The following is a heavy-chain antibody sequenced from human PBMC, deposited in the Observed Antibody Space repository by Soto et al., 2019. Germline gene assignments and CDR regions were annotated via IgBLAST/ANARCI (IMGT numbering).Heavy chain of an antibody. V-gene: IGHV1-46*01. CDR2: INPSGGST. CDR1: GYTFTSYY. CDR3: AICFLLLVPPGGAFYI. Sequence: ASVKVSCKASGYTFTSYYMHWVRQAPGQGLEWMGIINPSGGSTSYAQKFQGRVTMTRDTSTSTVYMELSSLRSEDTAVYYCAICFLLLVPPGGAFYIPGQRTMVTVSS. J-gene: IGHJ3*02. D-gene: IGHD3-16*01.